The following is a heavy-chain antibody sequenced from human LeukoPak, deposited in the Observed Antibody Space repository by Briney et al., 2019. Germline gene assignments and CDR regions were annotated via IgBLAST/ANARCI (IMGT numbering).Heavy chain of an antibody. V-gene: IGHV1-69*13. D-gene: IGHD3-10*01. CDR1: GGTISSYA. J-gene: IGHJ6*02. CDR2: TTPIFGTA. CDR3: AEGIIDFTHYYGMDV. Sequence: SAKVSCKASGGTISSYAISRVRQATGQGLEWMGGTTPIFGTANYAQKFQGRVTITADESTSIAYMELSSLRSEDTAVYYCAEGIIDFTHYYGMDVWGQGTTVTVSS.